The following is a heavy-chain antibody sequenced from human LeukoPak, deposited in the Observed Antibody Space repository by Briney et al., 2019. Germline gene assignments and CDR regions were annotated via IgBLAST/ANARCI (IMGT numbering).Heavy chain of an antibody. CDR1: GGTFSSYA. D-gene: IGHD2-2*01. Sequence: EASVKVSCKASGGTFSSYAISWVRQAPGQGLEWMGRIIPILGIANYAQKFQGRVTITADKSTSTAYMELSSLRSEDTAVYYCARVVVVPAATYYYYYGMDVWGQGTTVTVSS. CDR3: ARVVVVPAATYYYYYGMDV. CDR2: IIPILGIA. V-gene: IGHV1-69*04. J-gene: IGHJ6*02.